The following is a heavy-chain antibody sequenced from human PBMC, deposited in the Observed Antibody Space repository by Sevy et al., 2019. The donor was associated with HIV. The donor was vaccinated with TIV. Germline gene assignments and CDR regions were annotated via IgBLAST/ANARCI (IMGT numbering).Heavy chain of an antibody. CDR1: GFTFSSYA. CDR3: ARGLWFGEFSGMDV. Sequence: GGSLRLSCVASGFTFSSYAMHWVRQAPGKGLEWVAVISYDGSNKYYADSVKGRFTISRDNSKNTLYLQMNSLRAEDTAVYYCARGLWFGEFSGMDVWGQGTTVTVSS. D-gene: IGHD3-10*01. V-gene: IGHV3-30-3*01. CDR2: ISYDGSNK. J-gene: IGHJ6*02.